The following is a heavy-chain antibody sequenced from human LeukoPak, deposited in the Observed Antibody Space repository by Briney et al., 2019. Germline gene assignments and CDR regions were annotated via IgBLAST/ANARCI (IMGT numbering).Heavy chain of an antibody. Sequence: GGSLRLSCAASGFTFSSYAMSWVRQAPGKGLEWVSAISGSGGSTYYADSVKGRFTISRDNSENTLYLQMNSLRAEDTAVYYCAKGSEINYGAYMDGWGKGTTVTVSS. V-gene: IGHV3-23*01. D-gene: IGHD4-11*01. CDR2: ISGSGGST. J-gene: IGHJ6*03. CDR3: AKGSEINYGAYMDG. CDR1: GFTFSSYA.